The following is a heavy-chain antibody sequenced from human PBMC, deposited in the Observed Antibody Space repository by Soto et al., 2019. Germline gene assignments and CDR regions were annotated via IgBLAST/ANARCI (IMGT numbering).Heavy chain of an antibody. CDR1: GGSISSYY. Sequence: SETLSLTCTVSGGSISSYYWSWIRQPPGKGLEWIGYIYYSGSTNYNPSLKSRVTISVDTSKNQFSLKLSSVTAADTAVYYCARTRGPLRFGPLDYWGQGTLVTVSS. J-gene: IGHJ4*02. V-gene: IGHV4-59*08. CDR3: ARTRGPLRFGPLDY. CDR2: IYYSGST. D-gene: IGHD5-12*01.